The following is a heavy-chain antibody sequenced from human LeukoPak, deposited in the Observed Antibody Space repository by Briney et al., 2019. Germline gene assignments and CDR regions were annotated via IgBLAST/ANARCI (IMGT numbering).Heavy chain of an antibody. D-gene: IGHD5-18*01. Sequence: GGSLRLSCAASGFTFSSYSMNWVRQAPGKGLEWVSSISSSSSYIYYADSVKGRFTISSDNSKNTLYLQMNNLRAEDTAVYYCARDGSGGYRNRGVFDIWGQGTMVTVSS. CDR2: ISSSSSYI. J-gene: IGHJ3*02. CDR3: ARDGSGGYRNRGVFDI. V-gene: IGHV3-21*04. CDR1: GFTFSSYS.